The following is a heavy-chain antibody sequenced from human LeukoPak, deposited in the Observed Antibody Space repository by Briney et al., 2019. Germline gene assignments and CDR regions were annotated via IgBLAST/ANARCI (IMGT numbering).Heavy chain of an antibody. D-gene: IGHD3-9*01. CDR1: GGTFSSYA. J-gene: IGHJ4*02. V-gene: IGHV1-69*06. Sequence: SVKVSCKASGGTFSSYAISWVRQAPGQGLEWMGGIIPIFGTANYAQKFQGRVTITANKSTSTAYMELSSLRSEDTAVYYCARVDWGAALDYWGQGTLVTVSS. CDR2: IIPIFGTA. CDR3: ARVDWGAALDY.